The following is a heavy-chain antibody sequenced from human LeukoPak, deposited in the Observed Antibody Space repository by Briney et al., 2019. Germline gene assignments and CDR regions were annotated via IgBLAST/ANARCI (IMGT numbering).Heavy chain of an antibody. J-gene: IGHJ4*02. V-gene: IGHV1-8*02. CDR1: GYTFTNYG. CDR2: MSPASGNT. D-gene: IGHD7-27*01. Sequence: ASVKVSCKASGYTFTNYGISWVRQATGQGLEWMGWMSPASGNTGYAQEFQGRVTMTRDTSVSTAYMELNSLRSEDTAVYYCARGPPNWGFDSWGQGTLVTVSS. CDR3: ARGPPNWGFDS.